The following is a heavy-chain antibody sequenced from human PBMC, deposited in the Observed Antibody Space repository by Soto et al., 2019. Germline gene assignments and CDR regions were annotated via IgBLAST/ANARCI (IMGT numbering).Heavy chain of an antibody. D-gene: IGHD3-9*01. J-gene: IGHJ6*02. CDR1: GGTFSSYA. CDR2: IIPIFGTA. V-gene: IGHV1-69*13. CDR3: AGTSYDILTGYYSPEQYYYYYGMDV. Sequence: ASVKVSCKASGGTFSSYAISWVRQAPGQGLEWMGGIIPIFGTANYAQKFQGRVTITADESTSTAYMELSSLRSEDTAVYYCAGTSYDILTGYYSPEQYYYYYGMDVWGQGTTVTVSS.